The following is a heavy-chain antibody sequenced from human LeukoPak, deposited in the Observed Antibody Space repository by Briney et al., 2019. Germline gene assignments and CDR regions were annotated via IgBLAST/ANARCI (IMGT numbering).Heavy chain of an antibody. Sequence: GGSLRLSCAASGFTFSNYGIHCVRQAPGKGLEWVAIIWSDGSNKYYADSVKGRFTISRDNSKNTLYLQMNSLRAEDTAVYYCARALFAGAFYGMDVWGQGTTVTVSS. CDR3: ARALFAGAFYGMDV. V-gene: IGHV3-33*01. CDR1: GFTFSNYG. D-gene: IGHD3-10*01. CDR2: IWSDGSNK. J-gene: IGHJ6*02.